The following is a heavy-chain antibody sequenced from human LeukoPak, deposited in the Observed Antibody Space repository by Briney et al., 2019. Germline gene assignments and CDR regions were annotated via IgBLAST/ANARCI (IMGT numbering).Heavy chain of an antibody. Sequence: GGSLRLSCAASGFTFDDYGMSWVRQAPGKGLEWVSGISSGGGSTYYADSVKGRFTISRDNSKNTLYLQMGGLRAEDTAVYYCARWKYGGSWYYFDYWGQGTLVTVSS. V-gene: IGHV3-23*01. CDR1: GFTFDDYG. D-gene: IGHD6-13*01. J-gene: IGHJ4*02. CDR2: ISSGGGST. CDR3: ARWKYGGSWYYFDY.